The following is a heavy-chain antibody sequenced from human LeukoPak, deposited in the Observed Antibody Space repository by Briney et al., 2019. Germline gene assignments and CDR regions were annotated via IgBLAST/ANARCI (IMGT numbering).Heavy chain of an antibody. CDR1: GFTVSSNY. CDR2: IYSGGRT. CDR3: RCSVGATSVLVDY. V-gene: IGHV3-53*01. J-gene: IGHJ4*02. D-gene: IGHD1-26*01. Sequence: GGSLRLSCAASGFTVSSNYMSWVRQAPGKGLGWVSLIYSGGRTHYADSVKGRFTISRDTSKNTLYLQMNNLRAADTAVYYCRCSVGATSVLVDYWGQGTLVTVSS.